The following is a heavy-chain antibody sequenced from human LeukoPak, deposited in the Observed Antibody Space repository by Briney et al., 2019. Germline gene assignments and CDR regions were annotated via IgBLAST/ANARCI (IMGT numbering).Heavy chain of an antibody. Sequence: GGSLRLSCAASGFTFSNYWMHWVRQAPGKGLVWVSRISSDGSGTNYADSVKGRFTISRDNAKNILYLQMNSLRAEDTAVYYCARDDNFDWFVRHPRGYWGQGTLVTVSS. V-gene: IGHV3-74*01. CDR2: ISSDGSGT. CDR3: ARDDNFDWFVRHPRGY. CDR1: GFTFSNYW. D-gene: IGHD3-9*01. J-gene: IGHJ4*02.